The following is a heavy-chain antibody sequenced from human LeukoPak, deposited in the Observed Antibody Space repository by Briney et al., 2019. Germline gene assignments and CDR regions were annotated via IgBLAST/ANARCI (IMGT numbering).Heavy chain of an antibody. CDR1: GWTFDDYA. D-gene: IGHD1-26*01. Sequence: SRSLTLTCAVTGWTFDDYAMNWVRQPPGKGLEWMSGISWNRSSKGKADTVKGRLTTYRENANNFPHLQIKGPGAVDTALYYCAKDAGAGKYYFDYWGQGSLVTVSS. CDR2: ISWNRSSK. J-gene: IGHJ4*02. CDR3: AKDAGAGKYYFDY. V-gene: IGHV3-9*01.